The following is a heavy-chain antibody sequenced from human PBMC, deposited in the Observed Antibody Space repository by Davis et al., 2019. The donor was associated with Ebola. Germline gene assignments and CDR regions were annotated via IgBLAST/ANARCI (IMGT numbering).Heavy chain of an antibody. V-gene: IGHV3-30*18. J-gene: IGHJ5*02. CDR1: GFTFSSYG. CDR2: ISYDGSNK. D-gene: IGHD3-10*01. CDR3: AKDVLLWFGGWFDP. Sequence: GESLKISCAASGFTFSSYGMHWVRQAPGKGLEWVAVISYDGSNKYYADSVKGRFTISRDNSKNTLYLQMNSLRAEDTAVYYCAKDVLLWFGGWFDPWGQGTLVTVSS.